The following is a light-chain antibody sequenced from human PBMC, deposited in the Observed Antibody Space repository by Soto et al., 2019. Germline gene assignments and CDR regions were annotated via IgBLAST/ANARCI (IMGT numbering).Light chain of an antibody. Sequence: IVMTQSPASLTVSLGERATINCKSSQTVFTGSNTNKYLAWYQQKPGQAPKLLMYSATARESGVPDRFRGSGFGTDFTLTITSVQAEDVAVYYCHQYSTLPSLGGGTKVQI. V-gene: IGKV4-1*01. CDR3: HQYSTLPS. J-gene: IGKJ4*01. CDR1: QTVFTGSNTNKY. CDR2: SAT.